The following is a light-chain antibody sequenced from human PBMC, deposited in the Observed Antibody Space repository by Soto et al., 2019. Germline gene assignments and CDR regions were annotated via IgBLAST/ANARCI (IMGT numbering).Light chain of an antibody. CDR3: QSYASSLSGSDWV. CDR2: GNS. Sequence: QPVLTQPPSVSGAPGQRVTISCTGSSSNIGAGYDVHWYQQLPGTAPKLLIYGNSNRPSGVPDRFSGSKSGTAASLAITGLHAEDDADYYGQSYASSLSGSDWVFGGGTKLTVL. V-gene: IGLV1-40*01. CDR1: SSNIGAGYD. J-gene: IGLJ3*02.